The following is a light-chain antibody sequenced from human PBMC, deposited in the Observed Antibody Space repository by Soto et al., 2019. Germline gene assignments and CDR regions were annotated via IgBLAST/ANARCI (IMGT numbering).Light chain of an antibody. V-gene: IGLV1-51*01. J-gene: IGLJ2*01. CDR3: GTWDSSLSAVV. CDR1: SSNIGNNY. Sequence: QSVLTQPPSVSAAPGQKVTISCSGSSSNIGNNYVSWYQQFPGTAPKLLIYDNNKRPSGIPDRFSGSKSGTSATLGITGLRTGDEADYYCGTWDSSLSAVVLGGGTKLTVL. CDR2: DNN.